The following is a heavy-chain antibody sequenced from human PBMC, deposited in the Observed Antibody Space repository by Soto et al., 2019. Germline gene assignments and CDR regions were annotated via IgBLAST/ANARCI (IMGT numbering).Heavy chain of an antibody. V-gene: IGHV4-59*08. CDR1: GGSISSYY. D-gene: IGHD2-21*01. Sequence: QVQLQESGPGLVKPSETLSLTCTVSGGSISSYYWSWIRQPPGKGLEWIGYIYYSGSTNYNPSLKSRVTISVDTSKNQFPLKLSSVTAADTAVYYCARRNCGGDCLLDYWGQGTLVTVSS. J-gene: IGHJ4*02. CDR3: ARRNCGGDCLLDY. CDR2: IYYSGST.